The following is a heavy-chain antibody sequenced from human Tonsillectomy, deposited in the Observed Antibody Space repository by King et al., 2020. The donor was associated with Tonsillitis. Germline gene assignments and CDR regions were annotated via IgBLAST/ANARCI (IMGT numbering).Heavy chain of an antibody. J-gene: IGHJ4*02. CDR1: GGSISSGDYY. CDR2: IYYIGST. V-gene: IGHV4-30-4*01. Sequence: QLQESGPGLVKPSQTLSLTCTVSGGSISSGDYYWSWIRQPPGKGLEWIGYIYYIGSTYYNPSLKSRVTISVDTSKNQFSLKLSSVTAAVTAVFYCARARRGPGDYFDYWGQGTLVTVSS. CDR3: ARARRGPGDYFDY. D-gene: IGHD2-8*02.